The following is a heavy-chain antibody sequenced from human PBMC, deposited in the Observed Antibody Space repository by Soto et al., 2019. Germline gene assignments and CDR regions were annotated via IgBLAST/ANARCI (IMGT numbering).Heavy chain of an antibody. V-gene: IGHV3-30*03. CDR2: ISYDGGLQ. CDR3: VSDRGYGHASVPYS. CDR1: GFTFTSYG. Sequence: QAHLGESGGGVVQPGRSLRLSCAASGFTFTSYGMHWVRQAPGTRLEWVAVISYDGGLQHYADSVKGRFTISRDNSKNMVLLQMNSLRAEDTAVYYCVSDRGYGHASVPYSWGQGTLVSVPS. J-gene: IGHJ4*02. D-gene: IGHD5-18*01.